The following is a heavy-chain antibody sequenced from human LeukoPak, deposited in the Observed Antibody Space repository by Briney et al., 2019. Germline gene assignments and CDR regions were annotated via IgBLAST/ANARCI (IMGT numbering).Heavy chain of an antibody. CDR3: SIDVRGLHQLLHDAFDI. V-gene: IGHV3-23*01. J-gene: IGHJ3*02. CDR1: GFTFSSYA. Sequence: GGSLRLSCAASGFTFSSYAMRWVRQAPGKGLEWVSAISGSGGSTYYADSVKGRFTISRDNSKNTLYLQMDSLRAEDTAVYYCSIDVRGLHQLLHDAFDIRGEGTIVTVSS. D-gene: IGHD2-2*01. CDR2: ISGSGGST.